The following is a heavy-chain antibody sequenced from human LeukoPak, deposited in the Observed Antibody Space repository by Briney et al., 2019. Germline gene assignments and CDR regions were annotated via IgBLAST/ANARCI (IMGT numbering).Heavy chain of an antibody. CDR1: GYTFTSYD. J-gene: IGHJ4*02. D-gene: IGHD2-15*01. Sequence: ASVKVSRTASGYTFTSYDINWVRQATGQGLEWMGWMNPNSGNTGYAQKFQGRVTMTRNTSISTAYMELSRLRSDDTAVYYCARDGYCSGGSCLDYWGQGTLVTVSS. CDR3: ARDGYCSGGSCLDY. V-gene: IGHV1-8*01. CDR2: MNPNSGNT.